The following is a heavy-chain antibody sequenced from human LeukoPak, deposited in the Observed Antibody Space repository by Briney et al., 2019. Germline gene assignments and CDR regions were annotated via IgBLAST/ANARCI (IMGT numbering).Heavy chain of an antibody. J-gene: IGHJ4*02. CDR1: GGTFSTYT. D-gene: IGHD3-9*01. Sequence: SVKVSCKASGGTFSTYTISWVRQAPRQGLEWMGRIIPFLGIANYAQKFQGRVTITADKSTSTAYMEPSSLRSEDTAVYYCARGMAWLEGRDILTPIKEDYFDYWGQGTLVTVSS. V-gene: IGHV1-69*02. CDR3: ARGMAWLEGRDILTPIKEDYFDY. CDR2: IIPFLGIA.